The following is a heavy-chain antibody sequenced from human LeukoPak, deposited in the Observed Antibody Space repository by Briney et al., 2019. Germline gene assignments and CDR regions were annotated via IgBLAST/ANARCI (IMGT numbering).Heavy chain of an antibody. CDR2: ISGSGVST. D-gene: IGHD1-26*01. CDR3: ARDSTFVSGSSGAH. J-gene: IGHJ4*02. CDR1: AFTYTSYA. Sequence: PGGSLRLSCAASAFTYTSYAMSWVRQAPGKGLEWVSAISGSGVSTYYADSVKGRFTISRDNAKNTVYLQMNSLRAEDTAVYYCARDSTFVSGSSGAHWGQGTLVTVPS. V-gene: IGHV3-23*01.